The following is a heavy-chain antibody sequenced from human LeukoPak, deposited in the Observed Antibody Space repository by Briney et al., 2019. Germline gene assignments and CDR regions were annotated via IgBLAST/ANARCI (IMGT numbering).Heavy chain of an antibody. CDR3: ARPGPIGWYSSGWYYFDY. D-gene: IGHD6-19*01. CDR1: GYSFPSYW. V-gene: IGHV5-51*01. Sequence: GESLKISCKGSGYSFPSYWIGWVRQMPGKGLECMGAIFLGDSDTRYSPSFQGQVTISADKSISTAYLQWSSLKASDTAMYYCARPGPIGWYSSGWYYFDYWGQGTLVTVSS. CDR2: IFLGDSDT. J-gene: IGHJ4*02.